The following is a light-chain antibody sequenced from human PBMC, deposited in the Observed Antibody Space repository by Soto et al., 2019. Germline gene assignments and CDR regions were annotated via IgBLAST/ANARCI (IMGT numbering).Light chain of an antibody. V-gene: IGKV3-15*01. CDR3: QQYGSSGT. J-gene: IGKJ1*01. CDR2: GAS. CDR1: QSVSSN. Sequence: ETLMTQSPVTLSVSPGERATLSCRAGQSVSSNLAWYQQKPGQAPRLLIYGASTRATGIPARFSGSGSGTEFTLSISSLQSEDFAVYYCQQYGSSGTFGQGTKVDIK.